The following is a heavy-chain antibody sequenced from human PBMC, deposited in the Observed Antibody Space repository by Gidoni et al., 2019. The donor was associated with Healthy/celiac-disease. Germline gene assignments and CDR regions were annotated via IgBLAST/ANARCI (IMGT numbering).Heavy chain of an antibody. V-gene: IGHV4-39*01. Sequence: QLQLQESGPGLVKPSETLSLTCTVSGGSISSSSYYWGWIRQPPGKGLEWIGSIYYSGSTYYNPSLKSRVTISVDTSKNQFSLKLSSVTAADTAVYYCARHVPAGWGSYTFIWYFDLWGRGTLVTVSS. CDR3: ARHVPAGWGSYTFIWYFDL. CDR2: IYYSGST. J-gene: IGHJ2*01. CDR1: GGSISSSSYY. D-gene: IGHD3-16*01.